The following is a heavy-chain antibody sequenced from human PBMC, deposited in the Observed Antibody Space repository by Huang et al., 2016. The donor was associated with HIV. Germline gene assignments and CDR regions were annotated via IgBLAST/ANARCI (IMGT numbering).Heavy chain of an antibody. CDR3: ARESVWFGELYFDY. CDR2: IRGDTGYT. CDR1: GYTLTSYG. D-gene: IGHD3-10*01. Sequence: QVQMVQSGAEVKKPGASVKVSCKGSGYTLTSYGISWVRQAPGEGLEWMGWIRGDTGYTNYAEKFQGRVTLTTDSSTNTAYMELRSLRYDDTAVYYCARESVWFGELYFDYWGQGTLVAVSS. J-gene: IGHJ4*02. V-gene: IGHV1-18*04.